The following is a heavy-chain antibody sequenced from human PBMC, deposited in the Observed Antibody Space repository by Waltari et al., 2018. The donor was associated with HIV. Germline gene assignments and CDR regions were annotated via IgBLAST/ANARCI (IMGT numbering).Heavy chain of an antibody. V-gene: IGHV3-30-3*01. J-gene: IGHJ3*02. CDR3: ARVKAVVITRDAFDI. Sequence: QVQLVESGGGVVQPGRSLRLSCAASGFTFSSHSMPWVRQAPGKGLEWVAVISYDGSKKYYADSVKGRFTISRDNSKNTLYLQMSSLRTEDTAVYYCARVKAVVITRDAFDIWGQGTMVTVSS. D-gene: IGHD3-22*01. CDR1: GFTFSSHS. CDR2: ISYDGSKK.